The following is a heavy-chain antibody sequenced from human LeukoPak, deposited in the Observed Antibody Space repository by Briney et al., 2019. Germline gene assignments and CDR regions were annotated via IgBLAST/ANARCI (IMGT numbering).Heavy chain of an antibody. CDR2: IILLFGTA. V-gene: IGHV1-69*05. J-gene: IGHJ4*02. Sequence: SVKVSCKASGGTFSTNAVNWVRQAPGQGLEWMGGIILLFGTANYAQKFRGRVTITTDESTSTAYMELSSLRSEDTAIYYCARVFARGGEITGSYYYYWGQGTLVTVSS. CDR3: ARVFARGGEITGSYYYY. D-gene: IGHD3-10*01. CDR1: GGTFSTNA.